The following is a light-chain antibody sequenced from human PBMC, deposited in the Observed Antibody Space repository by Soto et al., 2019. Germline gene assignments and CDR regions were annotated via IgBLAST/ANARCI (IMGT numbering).Light chain of an antibody. CDR1: QSVSSSY. J-gene: IGKJ2*01. Sequence: EIVLTQSPGTLSLSPGETATLSCRASQSVSSSYLAWYQQKPGQAPRLLIYGASSRATGIPDRFSGSGSGTDFTLTISRLEPEDFAVYYCQQYGSSPPGNTFGQGTKLEIK. V-gene: IGKV3-20*01. CDR3: QQYGSSPPGNT. CDR2: GAS.